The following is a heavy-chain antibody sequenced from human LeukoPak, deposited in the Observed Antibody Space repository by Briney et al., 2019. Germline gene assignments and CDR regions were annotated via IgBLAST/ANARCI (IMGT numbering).Heavy chain of an antibody. CDR3: AKGGPFGVLTPYYFDH. Sequence: GGSLRLSCAASGFTFSSYGMSWVRQAPGKGLEWVSTISGSGGSTYYADSVKGRFTISRDNSKNTLYLQMNSLRAEDTAVYYCAKGGPFGVLTPYYFDHWGQGTLVTVSS. CDR2: ISGSGGST. V-gene: IGHV3-23*01. J-gene: IGHJ4*02. CDR1: GFTFSSYG. D-gene: IGHD3-3*01.